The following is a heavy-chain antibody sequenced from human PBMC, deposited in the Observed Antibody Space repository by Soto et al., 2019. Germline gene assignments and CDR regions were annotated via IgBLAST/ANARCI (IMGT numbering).Heavy chain of an antibody. CDR1: GFTFSGYA. V-gene: IGHV3-23*01. CDR3: ARRSSGWYFDY. Sequence: EVQLLESGGGLVQPGGSLRLSCAASGFTFSGYAMNWVRQAPGKGLEWVSVISGSGDSTYYAGSVKGRFTISRDNSKNTLYLQMNSLRAEDTAVYYCARRSSGWYFDYWGQGTLVTVSS. D-gene: IGHD6-19*01. CDR2: ISGSGDST. J-gene: IGHJ4*02.